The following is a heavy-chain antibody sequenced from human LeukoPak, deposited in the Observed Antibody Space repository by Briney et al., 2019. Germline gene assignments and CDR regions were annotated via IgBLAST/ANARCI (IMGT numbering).Heavy chain of an antibody. CDR2: INHSGST. Sequence: SETLSLTCAVYGGSFSGYYWSWIRQPPGKGLEWIGEINHSGSTNYNPSLKSRVTISVDTSKNQFSLKLSSVTAADTVVYYCARGRSITIFWSGFPYYYYMDVWGKGTTVTVSS. CDR3: ARGRSITIFWSGFPYYYYMDV. D-gene: IGHD3-9*01. V-gene: IGHV4-34*01. J-gene: IGHJ6*03. CDR1: GGSFSGYY.